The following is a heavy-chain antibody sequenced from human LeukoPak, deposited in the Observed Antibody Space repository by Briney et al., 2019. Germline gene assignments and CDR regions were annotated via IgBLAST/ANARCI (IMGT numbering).Heavy chain of an antibody. CDR3: ARDPDF. J-gene: IGHJ4*02. Sequence: GWIRQPRGTALEWLALIYWNDDKRYSPSLKSRLTITKDTSKTQVFLTMTNMDPVDTATYYCARDPDFWGQGTLVTVSS. V-gene: IGHV2-5*01. CDR2: IYWNDDK.